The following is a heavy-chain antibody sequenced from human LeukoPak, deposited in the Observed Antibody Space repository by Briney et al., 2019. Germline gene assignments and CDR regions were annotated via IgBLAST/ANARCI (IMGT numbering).Heavy chain of an antibody. CDR2: IYYSGST. D-gene: IGHD2-15*01. CDR3: AREVVGANYYFDY. CDR1: GGSVTSNSYC. Sequence: SENLSLTCTVSGGSVTSNSYCWGWVRQPPGKGLEWIGYIYYSGSTNYNPSLKSRVTISLDTSKNQFSLKLSSVTAADTAVYYCAREVVGANYYFDYWGQGTLVTVSS. V-gene: IGHV4-61*01. J-gene: IGHJ4*02.